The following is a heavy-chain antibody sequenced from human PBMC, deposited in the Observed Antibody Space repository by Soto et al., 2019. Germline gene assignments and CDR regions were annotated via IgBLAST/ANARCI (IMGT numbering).Heavy chain of an antibody. CDR3: ARRVGPAAMPGFDY. Sequence: EVQLVESGGGLVQPGGSLRLSCAASGFTFSSYSMNWVRQAPGKGLEWVSYISSSSSTIYYADSVKGRFTISRDNAKNSLYLQMNSLKAEDTAVYYCARRVGPAAMPGFDYWCQGTLVTVSS. V-gene: IGHV3-48*01. D-gene: IGHD2-2*01. CDR1: GFTFSSYS. J-gene: IGHJ4*02. CDR2: ISSSSSTI.